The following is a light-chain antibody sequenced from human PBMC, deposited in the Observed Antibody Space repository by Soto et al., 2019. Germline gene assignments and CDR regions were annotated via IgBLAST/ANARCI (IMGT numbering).Light chain of an antibody. Sequence: DTQMTQSPSSLSAAVGARVTITCRASEIISSWLAWYQQKPGKAPKLLIYDASTLENGVPLRFSGSESGTEFTLTISGLQADDFATYYCHQYNTYPWTFGQGTKVEVK. CDR1: EIISSW. CDR2: DAS. CDR3: HQYNTYPWT. J-gene: IGKJ1*01. V-gene: IGKV1-5*01.